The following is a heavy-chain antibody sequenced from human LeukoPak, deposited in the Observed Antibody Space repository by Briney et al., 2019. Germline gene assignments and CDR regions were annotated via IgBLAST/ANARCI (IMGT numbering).Heavy chain of an antibody. V-gene: IGHV3-21*01. D-gene: IGHD4-11*01. Sequence: PGGSLRLSCAGSNFTFSSYTLNWVRQGPGKGLEWLSSISSSGSNIYYADSVKGRFTISRDNAKKTLFLQMSSLRAEDSAVYYCATRVTTFLQWGQGTLVTVSS. CDR1: NFTFSSYT. CDR2: ISSSGSNI. J-gene: IGHJ4*02. CDR3: ATRVTTFLQ.